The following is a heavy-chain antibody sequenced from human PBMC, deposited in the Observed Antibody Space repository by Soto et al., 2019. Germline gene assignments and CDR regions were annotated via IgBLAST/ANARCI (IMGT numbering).Heavy chain of an antibody. D-gene: IGHD6-13*01. J-gene: IGHJ6*02. CDR2: IYWNDEQ. Sequence: QITLKESGPTLVKPTQTLTLTCTFSGFSLTSGVVGVGWIRQPPGEALEWLALIYWNDEQYYNPSLRNRLTITRDTSKTQVVLTMTNMEPVDTATYYCAHRLPGPSGYDVWCQWTTVTVSS. CDR1: GFSLTSGVVG. CDR3: AHRLPGPSGYDV. V-gene: IGHV2-5*01.